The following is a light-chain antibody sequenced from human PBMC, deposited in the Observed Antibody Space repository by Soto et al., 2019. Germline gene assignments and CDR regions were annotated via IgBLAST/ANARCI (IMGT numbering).Light chain of an antibody. CDR3: QQYNDSFPYT. CDR2: NAS. CDR1: QSISTW. Sequence: TQMTQSPSSLSASVGDRVTITCRASQSISTWLAWYQQKPGTAPKLLIYNASTLESGVPSRFSGSRSGTEFTLTVSSLQTDDFATYYCQQYNDSFPYTFVQGPRWIS. V-gene: IGKV1-5*03. J-gene: IGKJ2*01.